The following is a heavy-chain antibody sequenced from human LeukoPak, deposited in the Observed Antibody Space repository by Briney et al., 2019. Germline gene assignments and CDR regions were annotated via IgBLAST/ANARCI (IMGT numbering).Heavy chain of an antibody. CDR2: IYYSGST. V-gene: IGHV4-59*12. CDR3: ARDTVGATFPGAFDI. Sequence: SETLSLTCTVSGGSISTYYWTWIRQPPGKGLEWIGYIYYSGSTNYNPSLKSRVTISLDTSKNQFSLMQSSVTAADTAVYYCARDTVGATFPGAFDIWGQGTMVTVYS. J-gene: IGHJ3*02. D-gene: IGHD1-26*01. CDR1: GGSISTYY.